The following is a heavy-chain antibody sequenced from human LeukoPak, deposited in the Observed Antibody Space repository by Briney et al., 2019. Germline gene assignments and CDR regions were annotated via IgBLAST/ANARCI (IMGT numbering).Heavy chain of an antibody. Sequence: ASVKVSCKASGYSFVANYLLWVRQAPGQGLEWMGWINPNSGGSNLAQKFQGRVTLTRDTSITTAYIDLFGLRSDDSAVYYCARGRDYYDNSGVDCWGQGTLVTVSS. CDR1: GYSFVANY. D-gene: IGHD3-22*01. CDR2: INPNSGGS. V-gene: IGHV1-2*02. CDR3: ARGRDYYDNSGVDC. J-gene: IGHJ4*02.